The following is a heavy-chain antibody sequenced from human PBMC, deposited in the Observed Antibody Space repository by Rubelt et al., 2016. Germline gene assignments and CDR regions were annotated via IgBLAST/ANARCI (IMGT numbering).Heavy chain of an antibody. Sequence: QVQLQESGPGLVKPSETLSLTCTVSGGSISSYYWSWLRQPPGKGLEWIGYVYYTGTTNYNASLESRVTISVDTSKNQFSLNLTSGTAADTAVYYCARQYGDSYYFDYWGQGTLVTVSS. CDR2: VYYTGTT. J-gene: IGHJ4*02. CDR3: ARQYGDSYYFDY. D-gene: IGHD4-17*01. V-gene: IGHV4-59*08. CDR1: GGSISSYY.